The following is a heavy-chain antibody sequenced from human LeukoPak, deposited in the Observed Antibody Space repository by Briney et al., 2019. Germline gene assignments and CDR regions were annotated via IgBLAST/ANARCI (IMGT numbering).Heavy chain of an antibody. CDR1: GFPFSTYS. D-gene: IGHD1-26*01. J-gene: IGHJ4*02. V-gene: IGHV3-21*01. Sequence: GESLRLSCAASGFPFSTYSMNWVRQAPEQGLEWVSSITSSSDSKYYADSIKGRLTISRDNARNSLHLQMNSLRAEDTAVYYCAREIMGGTFDYWGQGALVTVSS. CDR2: ITSSSDSK. CDR3: AREIMGGTFDY.